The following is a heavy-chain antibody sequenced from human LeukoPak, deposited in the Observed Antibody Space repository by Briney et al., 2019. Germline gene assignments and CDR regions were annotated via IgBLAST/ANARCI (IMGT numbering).Heavy chain of an antibody. CDR1: GFSFSSYN. CDR3: ARADPDSDWYIDDC. CDR2: IDTTSEYI. J-gene: IGHJ4*02. D-gene: IGHD6-19*01. Sequence: PGGSLRLSCAASGFSFSSYNMNWVRHSPTKGLEWVASIDTTSEYIFYTDSLKGRFTISRDNAKNSLYLQMNNLRVEDTAVYYCARADPDSDWYIDDCWGQGTLVTVSS. V-gene: IGHV3-21*06.